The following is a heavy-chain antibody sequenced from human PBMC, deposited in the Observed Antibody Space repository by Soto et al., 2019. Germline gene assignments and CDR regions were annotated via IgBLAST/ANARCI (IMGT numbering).Heavy chain of an antibody. Sequence: QITLKESGPTLVKPTQPLTLTCTFSGFSLRTSGVGVGWIRQPPGKALEWLALIYWDDDKRYSPSLKSRLTITKDTSKNQGVLTMTNMDPVDTATYYCAHRHRVGGTTGAFDIWGQGTMVTVSS. CDR2: IYWDDDK. D-gene: IGHD1-7*01. J-gene: IGHJ3*02. CDR1: GFSLRTSGVG. CDR3: AHRHRVGGTTGAFDI. V-gene: IGHV2-5*02.